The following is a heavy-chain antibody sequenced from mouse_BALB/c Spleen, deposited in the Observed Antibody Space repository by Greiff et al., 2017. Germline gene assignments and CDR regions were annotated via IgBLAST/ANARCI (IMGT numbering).Heavy chain of an antibody. CDR3: ARHSLLRGFDY. CDR2: ISNGGGST. CDR1: GFTFSSYT. J-gene: IGHJ2*01. Sequence: EVMLVESGGGLVQPGGSLKLSCAASGFTFSSYTMSWVRQTPEKRLEWVAYISNGGGSTYYPDTVKGRFTISRDNAKNTLYLQMSSLKSEDTAMYYCARHSLLRGFDYWGQGTTLTVSS. D-gene: IGHD1-2*01. V-gene: IGHV5-12-2*01.